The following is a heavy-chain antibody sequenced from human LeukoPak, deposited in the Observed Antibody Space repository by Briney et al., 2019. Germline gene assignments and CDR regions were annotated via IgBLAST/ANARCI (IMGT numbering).Heavy chain of an antibody. CDR3: AKDFDYYDSSGYYWYYYYYYGMDV. Sequence: PGGSLRLSCAASGFTFSSYAMSWVRQAPGKGLEWVSAISGSGGSTYYADSVKGRFTISRDNSKNTLYLQMNSLRAEDTAVYYCAKDFDYYDSSGYYWYYYYYYGMDVWGQGTTVTVSS. D-gene: IGHD3-22*01. V-gene: IGHV3-23*01. J-gene: IGHJ6*02. CDR2: ISGSGGST. CDR1: GFTFSSYA.